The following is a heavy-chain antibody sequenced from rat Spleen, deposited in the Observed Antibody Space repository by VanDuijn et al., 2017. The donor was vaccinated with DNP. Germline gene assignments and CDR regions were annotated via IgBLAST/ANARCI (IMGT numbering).Heavy chain of an antibody. CDR2: IFYDDGST. CDR1: GFTFSDYN. Sequence: EVQLVESGGGLVQPGGSLKLSCVASGFTFSDYNMVWVRQAPKEGLEWVATIFYDDGSTYYGDSVKGRFTISRDNAKSTLYLQMNSLRSEDMATYYCVRWNSGHFDYWGQGVMVTVSS. D-gene: IGHD4-3*01. CDR3: VRWNSGHFDY. V-gene: IGHV5-7*01. J-gene: IGHJ2*01.